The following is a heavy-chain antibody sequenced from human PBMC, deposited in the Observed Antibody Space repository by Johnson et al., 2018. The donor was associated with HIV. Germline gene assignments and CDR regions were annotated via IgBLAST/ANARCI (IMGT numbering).Heavy chain of an antibody. Sequence: VQLVESGGGLVQPGGSLRLSCAASGFTFSDHYMDWVRPAPGKGLAWVGRTRKKGNSYTTEYAASVKRRFSFSRDEAKNSLYLQMHSLKTEDTAVYYCTTDLYGYSSSSSDAFDVWGQGTMVSVSS. V-gene: IGHV3-72*01. CDR1: GFTFSDHY. CDR3: TTDLYGYSSSSSDAFDV. J-gene: IGHJ3*01. D-gene: IGHD6-6*01. CDR2: TRKKGNSYTT.